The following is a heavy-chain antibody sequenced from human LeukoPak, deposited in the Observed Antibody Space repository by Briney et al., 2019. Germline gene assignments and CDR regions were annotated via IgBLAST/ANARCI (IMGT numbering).Heavy chain of an antibody. V-gene: IGHV3-74*01. J-gene: IGHJ4*02. CDR3: GRYGVVGATPDY. CDR2: ISRDGTIT. Sequence: GGSLRLSCAASGVTFSGHSMHWVRHAPGQGLVWVSGISRDGTITNYADAVKGRFTISRDNTKNSLYLQMNSLRAEDTAVYYCGRYGVVGATPDYWGQGTLVTVSP. D-gene: IGHD1-26*01. CDR1: GVTFSGHS.